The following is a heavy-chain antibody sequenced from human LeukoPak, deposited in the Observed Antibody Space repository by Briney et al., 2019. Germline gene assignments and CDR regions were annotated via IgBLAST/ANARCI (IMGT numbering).Heavy chain of an antibody. CDR1: GYTFNSYS. D-gene: IGHD3-16*01. Sequence: GASVKVSCKASGYTFNSYSITWFRQAPGQELEWMGWIGGYNGDTLYPQKFQGRVTVTTDTSSSTAYMELRSLRSDDTAVYYCARDISGGEDYWGQGTLVTVSS. CDR2: IGGYNGDT. J-gene: IGHJ4*02. V-gene: IGHV1-18*01. CDR3: ARDISGGEDY.